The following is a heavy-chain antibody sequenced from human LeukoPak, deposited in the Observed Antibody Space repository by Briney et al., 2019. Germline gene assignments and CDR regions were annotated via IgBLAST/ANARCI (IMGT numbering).Heavy chain of an antibody. J-gene: IGHJ4*02. D-gene: IGHD3-3*01. CDR2: ISGSGGST. Sequence: GGSLRLSCAASGFTVSSNYMSWVRQAPGKGLEWVSAISGSGGSTYYADSVKGRFTISRDNSKNTLYLQMNSLRAEDTAVYYCAKDKDDFWSGYYDYWGQGTLVTVSS. V-gene: IGHV3-23*01. CDR3: AKDKDDFWSGYYDY. CDR1: GFTVSSNY.